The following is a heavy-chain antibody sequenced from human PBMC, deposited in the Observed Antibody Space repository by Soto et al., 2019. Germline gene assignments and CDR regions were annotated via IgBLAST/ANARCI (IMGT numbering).Heavy chain of an antibody. D-gene: IGHD3-10*01. CDR1: GFTFSSYG. CDR3: AKLPGTTDFSA. CDR2: ISYDGSNK. Sequence: QVQLVESGGGVVQPGRSLRLSCAASGFTFSSYGMHWVRQAPGKGLEWVAVISYDGSNKYYADSVKGRFTISRDNSKNTLYLQMNSLRAEDTAVYYCAKLPGTTDFSAWGQGTTVTVSS. V-gene: IGHV3-30*18. J-gene: IGHJ6*02.